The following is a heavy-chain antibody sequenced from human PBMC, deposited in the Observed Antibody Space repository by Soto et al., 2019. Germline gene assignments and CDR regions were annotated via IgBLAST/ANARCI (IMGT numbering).Heavy chain of an antibody. CDR2: IKSTTDGGTT. D-gene: IGHD5-18*01. V-gene: IGHV3-15*01. Sequence: EVQLVESGGGLVKPGGSLRLSCAASGFTFSNAWMSWVRQAPGKGLEWVGHIKSTTDGGTTDYAAPVKGRFTISRDDSKNTLYLQMNSLKTEDTAVCYCTTGTWIQLWLPDYWGQGALVTVSS. CDR1: GFTFSNAW. CDR3: TTGTWIQLWLPDY. J-gene: IGHJ4*02.